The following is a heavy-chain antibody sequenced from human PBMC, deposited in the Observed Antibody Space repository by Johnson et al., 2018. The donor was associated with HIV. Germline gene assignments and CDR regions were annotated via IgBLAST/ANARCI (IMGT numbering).Heavy chain of an antibody. CDR3: ASEALDGPGDDAFDI. J-gene: IGHJ3*02. CDR1: GFKLYEYD. Sequence: MMLVESGGDVVRPGGSLRISCVASGFKLYEYDVSWVRQVPGKGLEWVSGINWSGGGTAYADSVKGRFTSSRDNAKNFLYLQMNSRRAEDTALYYCASEALDGPGDDAFDIWGQGTMVTVSS. V-gene: IGHV3-20*04. D-gene: IGHD5-24*01. CDR2: INWSGGGT.